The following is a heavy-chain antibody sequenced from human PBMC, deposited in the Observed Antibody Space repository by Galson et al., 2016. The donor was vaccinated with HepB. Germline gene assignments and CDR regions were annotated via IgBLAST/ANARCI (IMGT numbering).Heavy chain of an antibody. CDR3: STDNPGTAFDI. J-gene: IGHJ3*02. Sequence: LTCAVSGGSISSTNWWSWVRQAPGKGLEWVGRILSKIDGGTTDYAAPVKGRFTISRDDSKNTLYLQMSSLKPEDIAMYYCSTDNPGTAFDIWGQGTMVTVSS. CDR1: GGSISSTNW. CDR2: ILSKIDGGTT. V-gene: IGHV3-15*01.